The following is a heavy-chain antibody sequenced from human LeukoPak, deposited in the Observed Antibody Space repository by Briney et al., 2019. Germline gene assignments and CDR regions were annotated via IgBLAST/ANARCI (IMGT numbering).Heavy chain of an antibody. CDR1: GFTFSSYS. CDR2: ISSSSSTI. CDR3: ARGRGLVTSAEYFQH. V-gene: IGHV3-48*04. Sequence: GGSLRLSCAASGFTFSSYSMNWVRQAPGKGLEWVSYISSSSSTIYYADSVKGRLTISRDNAKNSLYLQMNSLRAEDTAVYYCARGRGLVTSAEYFQHWGRGTLVTVSS. J-gene: IGHJ1*01. D-gene: IGHD3/OR15-3a*01.